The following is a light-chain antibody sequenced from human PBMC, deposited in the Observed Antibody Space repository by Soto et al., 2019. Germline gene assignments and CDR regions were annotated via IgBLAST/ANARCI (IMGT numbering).Light chain of an antibody. CDR3: QQYNTYPGT. CDR1: QSVSGN. Sequence: PSPATRSVSPGDLVTLSGRASQSVSGNLAWYQQKPGQAPSLLIYGAFTRATGIPARFSGTGSGTEFTLTISSLQPDDFATYYCQQYNTYPGTFGQGTKVDI. V-gene: IGKV3-15*01. CDR2: GAF. J-gene: IGKJ1*01.